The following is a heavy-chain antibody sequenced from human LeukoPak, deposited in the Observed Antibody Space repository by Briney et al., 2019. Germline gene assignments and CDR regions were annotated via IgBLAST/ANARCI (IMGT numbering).Heavy chain of an antibody. Sequence: PGGSLRLSCAASGFTFSTYAMNWVRQAPGKGLEWVSFISGTGGSTYYADSVKGRFTISRDNSKNTLYLQMNSLRAEDTAVYYCAKDYEPLVGVHRWGDWFDPWGQGTLVTVSS. CDR3: AKDYEPLVGVHRWGDWFDP. CDR1: GFTFSTYA. CDR2: ISGTGGST. D-gene: IGHD1-26*01. V-gene: IGHV3-23*01. J-gene: IGHJ5*02.